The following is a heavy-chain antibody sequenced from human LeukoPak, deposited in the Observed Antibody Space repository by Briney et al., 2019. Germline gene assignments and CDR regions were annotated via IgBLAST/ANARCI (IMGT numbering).Heavy chain of an antibody. Sequence: SDTLAFIRTFSGCSISGNYWSWMRQPPPKELQWMGFIYYSGSINSNPSANSRGTISVDPTKNQFSLMVGSVTAADTAVYYCAIGLRGDSFEYNWFDPCSQGPLVTVSS. J-gene: IGHJ5*02. D-gene: IGHD3-9*01. CDR3: AIGLRGDSFEYNWFDP. V-gene: IGHV4-59*07. CDR2: IYYSGSI. CDR1: GCSISGNY.